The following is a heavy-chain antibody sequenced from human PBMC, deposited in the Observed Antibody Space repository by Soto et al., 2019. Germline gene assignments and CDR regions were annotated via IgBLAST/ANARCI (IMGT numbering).Heavy chain of an antibody. CDR3: ARREGPGWNYYYYYMDV. V-gene: IGHV4-39*01. D-gene: IGHD2-15*01. J-gene: IGHJ6*03. CDR1: GGSISSSSYY. CDR2: IYYSGST. Sequence: PSETLSLTCTVSGGSISSSSYYWGWIRQPPGKGLEWIGSIYYSGSTYYNPSLKSRVTISVDTSKNQFSLKLSSVTAADTAVYYCARREGPGWNYYYYYMDVWGKGTTVTVSS.